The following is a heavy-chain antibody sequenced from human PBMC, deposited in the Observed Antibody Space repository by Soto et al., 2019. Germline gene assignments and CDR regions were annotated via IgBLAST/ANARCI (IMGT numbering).Heavy chain of an antibody. CDR2: INPATGAA. V-gene: IGHV1-2*02. Sequence: QLHLVQSGAVVKKPGASVTVSCSASGYPVTAYYMHWVRQAPGRGLEWMGGINPATGAAKYSQTFPGRVTMDRDTATISVFVELGGLASEDTAFFSCARGGGVGVAGSAAFDMWGQGTLVTVSS. D-gene: IGHD3-3*01. CDR3: ARGGGVGVAGSAAFDM. CDR1: GYPVTAYY. J-gene: IGHJ3*02.